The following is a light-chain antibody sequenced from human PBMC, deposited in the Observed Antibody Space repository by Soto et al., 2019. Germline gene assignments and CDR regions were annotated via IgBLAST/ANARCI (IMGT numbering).Light chain of an antibody. CDR1: QNVRTF. CDR3: QQHSHWPPWT. CDR2: GAS. V-gene: IGKV3-11*01. Sequence: EVVLTQSPATLSLSPGERATLSCRASQNVRTFLDWYQQKPGQAPRLLIYGASNRATGIPARFSGSGSGTDFTLTISILEPEDFAVYYCQQHSHWPPWTFGQGTRVEIQ. J-gene: IGKJ1*01.